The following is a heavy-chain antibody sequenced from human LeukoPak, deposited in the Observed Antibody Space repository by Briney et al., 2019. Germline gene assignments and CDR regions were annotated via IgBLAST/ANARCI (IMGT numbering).Heavy chain of an antibody. CDR1: GFTFSSSA. CDR3: AKQLLGYCSSTSCYYYYYGMDV. D-gene: IGHD2-2*01. J-gene: IGHJ6*02. CDR2: ISASGGST. Sequence: GGSLRLSCAASGFTFSSSAMSWVRQVPGKGLEWVSGISASGGSTNYADSVRGRFTISRDNSKNTLYVQMNSLRDEDTALYYCAKQLLGYCSSTSCYYYYYGMDVWGQGTTVTVSS. V-gene: IGHV3-23*01.